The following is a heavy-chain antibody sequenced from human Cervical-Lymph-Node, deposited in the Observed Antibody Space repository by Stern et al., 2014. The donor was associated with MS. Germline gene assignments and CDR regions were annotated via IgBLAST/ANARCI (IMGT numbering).Heavy chain of an antibody. J-gene: IGHJ5*02. CDR2: VIPFVGTS. Sequence: QLVQSGAEVKKPGSSVQVSCKSSGGISWVRQAPGQGLEWMVGVIPFVGTSNYAQKFQGRVTITADTSTNTTYLHLSRLTSADTAVYYCARGSGDNWFGPWGQGTLVTVSS. V-gene: IGHV1-69*06. CDR3: ARGSGDNWFGP. D-gene: IGHD3-10*01. CDR1: GG.